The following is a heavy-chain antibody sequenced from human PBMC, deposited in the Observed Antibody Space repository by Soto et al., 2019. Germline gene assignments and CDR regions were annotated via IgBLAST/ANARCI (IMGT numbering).Heavy chain of an antibody. D-gene: IGHD1-26*01. J-gene: IGHJ4*02. CDR1: GLTFSSYG. CDR3: ARFYSGSYYYFDY. CDR2: IWYDGTNK. Sequence: GGSLRLSCAASGLTFSSYGMHWVRQAPGKGLEWVAVIWYDGTNKYYADSVKGRFTISRDNSKNTLFLQMNSLRAEDTAVYYCARFYSGSYYYFDYWGQGTLVTVSS. V-gene: IGHV3-33*01.